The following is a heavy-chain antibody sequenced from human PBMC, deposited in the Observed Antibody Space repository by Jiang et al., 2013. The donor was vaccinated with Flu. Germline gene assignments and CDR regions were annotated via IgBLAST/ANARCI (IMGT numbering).Heavy chain of an antibody. Sequence: SQTLSLTCAISGDSISSNSAAWHWIRQSPSRGLEWLGRTYYRSNWYYDYAVSVQSRITINPDTSKNQFSLQLNSVTPEDTAVYYCARDNIXGYAFHYGMDVWGKGTKVTVS. CDR2: TYYRSNWYY. CDR1: GDSISSNSAA. D-gene: IGHD5-18*01. J-gene: IGHJ6*04. CDR3: ARDNIXGYAFHYGMDV. V-gene: IGHV6-1*01.